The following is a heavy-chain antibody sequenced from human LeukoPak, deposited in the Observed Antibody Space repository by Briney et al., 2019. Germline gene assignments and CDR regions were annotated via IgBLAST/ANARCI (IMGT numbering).Heavy chain of an antibody. D-gene: IGHD3-16*02. CDR1: GYTFTSYG. Sequence: ASVKVSCKASGYTFTSYGISWVRQATGQGHEWMGWISAYNGNTNYAQKLQGRVTMTTDTSTSTAYMELRSLRSDDTAVYYCARLYYDYVWGSYRAPYFDYWGQGTLVTVSS. CDR3: ARLYYDYVWGSYRAPYFDY. J-gene: IGHJ4*02. CDR2: ISAYNGNT. V-gene: IGHV1-18*01.